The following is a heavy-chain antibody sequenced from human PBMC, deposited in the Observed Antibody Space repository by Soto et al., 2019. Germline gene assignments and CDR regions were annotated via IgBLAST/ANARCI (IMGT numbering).Heavy chain of an antibody. CDR1: GGTFSSYA. CDR2: IIPIFGTA. CDR3: ASTVAKAMQAYYYYGLDV. Sequence: SVKVSCKASGGTFSSYAISWVRQAPGQGLEWMGGIIPIFGTANYAQKFQGRVTITADKSTSTAYMELSSLRSEDTAVYYCASTVAKAMQAYYYYGLDVWGQGTTVTVSS. V-gene: IGHV1-69*06. J-gene: IGHJ6*02. D-gene: IGHD5-18*01.